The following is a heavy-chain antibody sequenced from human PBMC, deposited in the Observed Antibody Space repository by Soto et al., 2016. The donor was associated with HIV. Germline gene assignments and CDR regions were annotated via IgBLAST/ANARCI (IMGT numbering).Heavy chain of an antibody. J-gene: IGHJ3*02. Sequence: EVQLVESGGGLVKPGGSLRLSCAASGFTFSSYSMNWVRQAPGKGLEWVSSISSSSSYIYYADSVKGRFTISRDNAKNSLYLQMNSLRAEDTAVYYCARAWRSSSYDAFDIWGQGTMVTVSS. CDR1: GFTFSSYS. CDR3: ARAWRSSSYDAFDI. V-gene: IGHV3-21*01. CDR2: ISSSSSYI. D-gene: IGHD6-13*01.